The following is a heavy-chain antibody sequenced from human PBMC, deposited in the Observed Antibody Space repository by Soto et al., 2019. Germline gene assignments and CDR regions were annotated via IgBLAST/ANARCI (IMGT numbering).Heavy chain of an antibody. D-gene: IGHD6-6*01. Sequence: QVQLQESGPGLVKPSQTLSLTCSVSGGSISSGDYYWSWIRQTPGKGLEWIGYIYYSGSTYYNPSLKSRVTISVDTSKNQFSLKLSSVTAADTAVYYCARERPDGARLDPWGQGTLVTVSS. CDR1: GGSISSGDYY. CDR2: IYYSGST. CDR3: ARERPDGARLDP. J-gene: IGHJ5*02. V-gene: IGHV4-30-4*01.